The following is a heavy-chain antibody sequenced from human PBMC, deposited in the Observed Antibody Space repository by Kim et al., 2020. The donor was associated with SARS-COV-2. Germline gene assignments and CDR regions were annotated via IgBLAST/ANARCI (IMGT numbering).Heavy chain of an antibody. CDR2: INSDGSNT. Sequence: GGSLRLSCAASGFSFSNFWMHWVRQAPGKGLLWVSRINSDGSNTIHAESVKGRFTFSLATSPTMLSLQISLLIASYTAVYFCARGYHYGMDVWGEGTPVT. CDR3: ARGYHYGMDV. D-gene: IGHD2-2*01. J-gene: IGHJ6*02. V-gene: IGHV3-74*01. CDR1: GFSFSNFW.